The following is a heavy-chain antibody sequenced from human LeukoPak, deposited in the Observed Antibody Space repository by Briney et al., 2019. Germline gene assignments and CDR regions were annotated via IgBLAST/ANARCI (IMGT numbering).Heavy chain of an antibody. Sequence: AASVKVSCKASGYTFTSYAMNWVRQAPGQGLEWMGWINTNTGNPTYAQGFTGRFVFSLDTSVSTAYLQISSLKAEDTAVYYCARTPYSRPAYYYYYMDVWGKGTTVTVSS. V-gene: IGHV7-4-1*02. D-gene: IGHD2-21*01. CDR3: ARTPYSRPAYYYYYMDV. CDR1: GYTFTSYA. J-gene: IGHJ6*03. CDR2: INTNTGNP.